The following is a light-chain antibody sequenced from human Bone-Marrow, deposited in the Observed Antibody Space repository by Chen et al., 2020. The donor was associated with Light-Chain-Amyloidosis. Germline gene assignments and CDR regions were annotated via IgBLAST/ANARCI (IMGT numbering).Light chain of an antibody. V-gene: IGLV3-25*03. CDR3: RSTDSTASYGV. J-gene: IGLJ3*02. CDR2: KDN. Sequence: SYEPTPPPSVSVSPGQTASITCSGGALPKQYVYWFQQTPGQAPVLVMYKDNERPSGIPERFSGSSSGTAVTLTISRVQTEDEADYYCRSTDSTASYGVFGGGTQLTVL. CDR1: ALPKQY.